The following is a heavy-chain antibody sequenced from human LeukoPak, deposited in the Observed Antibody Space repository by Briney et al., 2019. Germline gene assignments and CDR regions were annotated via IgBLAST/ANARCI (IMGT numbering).Heavy chain of an antibody. D-gene: IGHD6-13*01. CDR3: VRDSDGAAQFDP. V-gene: IGHV4-34*01. J-gene: IGHJ5*02. CDR2: INHSGST. Sequence: SETLSLTCAVYGGSFSGYYWSWIRQPPGKGLEWIGEINHSGSTNYNPSLKSRVTISVDTSKNQFSLKLSSVTAADTAVYYCVRDSDGAAQFDPWGQGTLVTVSS. CDR1: GGSFSGYY.